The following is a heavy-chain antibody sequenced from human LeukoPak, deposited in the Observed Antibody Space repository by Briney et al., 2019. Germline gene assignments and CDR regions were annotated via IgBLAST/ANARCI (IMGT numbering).Heavy chain of an antibody. J-gene: IGHJ4*02. CDR1: GYTFTGYY. CDR3: ARDRVAVAGRFGY. V-gene: IGHV1-2*02. Sequence: ASVKVSCKASGYTFTGYYMHWVRQAPGQRLEWMGWINPNSGGTNYAQKFQGRVTMTRDTSISTAYMELSRLRSDDTAVYYCARDRVAVAGRFGYRGQGTLVTVSS. D-gene: IGHD6-19*01. CDR2: INPNSGGT.